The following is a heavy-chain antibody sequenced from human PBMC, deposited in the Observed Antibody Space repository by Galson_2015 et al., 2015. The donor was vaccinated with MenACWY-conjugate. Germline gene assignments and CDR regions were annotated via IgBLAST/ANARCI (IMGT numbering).Heavy chain of an antibody. V-gene: IGHV1-46*01. Sequence: SVKVSCKASGDIFTTYGVHWVRQAPGQGLEWMGILNPDSGSTAYAPKFQGRITMTRDASTSTVYMALSSLRSEDTAFYHCARGVEQWLVRPSTHFDIWGQGTLLTVSS. CDR1: GDIFTTYG. J-gene: IGHJ3*02. CDR2: LNPDSGST. D-gene: IGHD6-19*01. CDR3: ARGVEQWLVRPSTHFDI.